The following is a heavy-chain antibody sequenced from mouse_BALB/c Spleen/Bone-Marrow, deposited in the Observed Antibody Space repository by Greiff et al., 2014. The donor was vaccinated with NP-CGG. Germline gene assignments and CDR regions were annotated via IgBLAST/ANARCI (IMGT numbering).Heavy chain of an antibody. Sequence: EVMLVESGAELVKPGASVKLSCTASGFNIKDTFMHWMKQRPEQGLEWNGRIDPANGITKYDPKFQGKATITTDTSSSTAYLQLSSLTSEDTAVYYCASSGNYEGGAMDYWGQGTSVTVSS. CDR1: GFNIKDTF. CDR2: IDPANGIT. V-gene: IGHV14-3*02. J-gene: IGHJ4*01. CDR3: ASSGNYEGGAMDY. D-gene: IGHD2-1*01.